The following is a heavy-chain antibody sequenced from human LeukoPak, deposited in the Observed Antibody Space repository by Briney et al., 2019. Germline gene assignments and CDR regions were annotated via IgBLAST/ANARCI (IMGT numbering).Heavy chain of an antibody. CDR2: IYYSGST. Sequence: SETLSLTCAVYGGSFSGYYWSWIRQPPGKGLEWIGYIYYSGSTNYNPSLKSRVTISVDTSKNQFSLKLSSVTAADTAVYYCARVIPVPAATGWFDPWGQGTLVTVSS. CDR3: ARVIPVPAATGWFDP. D-gene: IGHD2-2*01. V-gene: IGHV4-59*01. CDR1: GGSFSGYY. J-gene: IGHJ5*02.